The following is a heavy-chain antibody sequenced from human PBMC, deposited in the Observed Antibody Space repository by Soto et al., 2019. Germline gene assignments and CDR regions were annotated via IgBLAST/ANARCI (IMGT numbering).Heavy chain of an antibody. CDR2: IYYSGST. D-gene: IGHD3-10*01. Sequence: SETLSLTCTVSGGSISSYYWSWIRQPPGKGLEWIGYIYYSGSTNYNPSLKSRVTISVDTSKNQFSLKLSSVTAADTAVYYCGRESEEYGSGSYYSGGMDVWGQGTTVTVSS. CDR1: GGSISSYY. V-gene: IGHV4-59*01. CDR3: GRESEEYGSGSYYSGGMDV. J-gene: IGHJ6*02.